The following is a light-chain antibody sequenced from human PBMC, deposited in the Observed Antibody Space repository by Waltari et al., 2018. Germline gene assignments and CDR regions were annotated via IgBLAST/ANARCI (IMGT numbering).Light chain of an antibody. CDR1: SSNIGSYDL. V-gene: IGLV2-23*01. J-gene: IGLJ1*01. CDR2: EAT. Sequence: QSALTQPASVSGSPGQSITISCTGTSSNIGSYDLISWYQQRPGKAPKLIIYEATKRSSGVSDRFSASTSGNTASLTISGLLPEDESDYYCCSYAGRGTYVFGSGTKVTVL. CDR3: CSYAGRGTYV.